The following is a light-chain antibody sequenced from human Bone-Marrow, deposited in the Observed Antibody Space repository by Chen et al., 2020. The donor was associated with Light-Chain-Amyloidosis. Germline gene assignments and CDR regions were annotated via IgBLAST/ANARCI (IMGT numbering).Light chain of an antibody. J-gene: IGLJ3*02. CDR1: NIGSTS. CDR3: QVWDRSSDRPV. V-gene: IGLV3-21*02. CDR2: DDS. Sequence: SYVLTQPSLVSVTPAQTATIPRGGNNIGSTSVQWYQQTPGQAPLLVVDDDSDRPSGIPERLSGSNSGNTATLTISRVEAGDEADYYCQVWDRSSDRPVFGGGTKLTVL.